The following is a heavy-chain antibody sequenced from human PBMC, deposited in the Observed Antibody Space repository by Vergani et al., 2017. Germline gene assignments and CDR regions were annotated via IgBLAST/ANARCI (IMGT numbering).Heavy chain of an antibody. CDR2: IIPRFVTV. CDR1: GGTFRTYD. V-gene: IGHV1-69*01. J-gene: IGHJ4*02. Sequence: QVQLVQSGAEVKKPGSSVKVSCKASGGTFRTYDINWVRQAPGQGLEWMGGIIPRFVTVSYSQKFQGRVTITADESTTTAYMELSSLRSEDTAVYYCATHLIALPVRLDYWGQGTLVTVSS. CDR3: ATHLIALPVRLDY. D-gene: IGHD3-3*02.